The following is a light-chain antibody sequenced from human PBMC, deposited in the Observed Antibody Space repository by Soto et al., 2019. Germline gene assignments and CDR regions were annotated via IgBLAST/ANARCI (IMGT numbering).Light chain of an antibody. CDR1: QDITNY. CDR2: HAS. J-gene: IGKJ4*01. CDR3: QQYVNLPLT. Sequence: DIQMTQSPSFLSASVGDRVTITCQASQDITNYLNWYQQKPGKAPKLLIYHASNLEIGVPSRFSGSGSGTDFTFTIRSLQPADIATYYCQQYVNLPLTFGGGTKVEIK. V-gene: IGKV1-33*01.